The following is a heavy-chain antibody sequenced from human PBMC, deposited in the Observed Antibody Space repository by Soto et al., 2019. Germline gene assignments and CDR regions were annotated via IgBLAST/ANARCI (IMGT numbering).Heavy chain of an antibody. CDR1: CISITSSY. CDR2: ISDRGDI. CDR3: ARGRHWFGP. Sequence: SETVSLTCTVSCISITSSYWNCFRQSPWEGLEWIVQISDRGDINYNPPLESRVAISTDTSKNQVSLKLTAVNAADTSVYFCARGRHWFGPWGQGTVVTFSS. V-gene: IGHV4-59*08. J-gene: IGHJ5*02.